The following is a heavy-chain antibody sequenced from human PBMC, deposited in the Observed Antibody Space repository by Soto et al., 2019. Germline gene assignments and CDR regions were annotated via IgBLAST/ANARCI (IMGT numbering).Heavy chain of an antibody. CDR1: GYTVTSYG. Sequence: GDAVKVSCNAYGYTVTSYGISSVRHSPGRGLEWMGWISAYNGNTNYAQKLQGRFTMTTDKSTSTAYMELRSLRSDDTAVYYCARVYDFSSGYYPPSWNGMDVWGQGTTVTVSS. D-gene: IGHD3-3*01. J-gene: IGHJ6*02. CDR3: ARVYDFSSGYYPPSWNGMDV. CDR2: ISAYNGNT. V-gene: IGHV1-18*04.